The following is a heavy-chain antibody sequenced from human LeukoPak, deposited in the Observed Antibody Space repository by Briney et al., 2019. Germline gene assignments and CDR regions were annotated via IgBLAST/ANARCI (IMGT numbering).Heavy chain of an antibody. Sequence: SQTLSLTCAVSGGSISSGGYSWSWIRQPPGKGLEWIGYIYHSGSTYYNPSLKSRVTISVDRSKNQFSPKLSSVTAADTAVYYCARGYSGYERYFDYWGQGTLVTVSS. V-gene: IGHV4-30-2*01. D-gene: IGHD5-12*01. CDR1: GGSISSGGYS. CDR3: ARGYSGYERYFDY. J-gene: IGHJ4*02. CDR2: IYHSGST.